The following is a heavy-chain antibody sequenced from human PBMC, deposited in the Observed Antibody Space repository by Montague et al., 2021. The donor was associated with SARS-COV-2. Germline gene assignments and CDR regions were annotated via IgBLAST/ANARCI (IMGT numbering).Heavy chain of an antibody. J-gene: IGHJ4*02. CDR2: VDYSGNN. CDR3: ARREYSYGWGD. V-gene: IGHV4-39*01. Sequence: SETLSLTCTVTGGPISGSSDYWGWIRQSPGKGLEWIASVDYSGNNNYSPSLKSRLTISADTSKNQFSLKLTSATAADTALYYCARREYSYGWGDWGQGTLVTVSS. CDR1: GGPISGSSDY. D-gene: IGHD5-18*01.